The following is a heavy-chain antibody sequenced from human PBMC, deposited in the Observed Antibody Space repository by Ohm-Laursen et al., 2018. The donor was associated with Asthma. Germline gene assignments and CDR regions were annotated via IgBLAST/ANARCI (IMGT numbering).Heavy chain of an antibody. CDR2: ISTSGSTM. Sequence: SLRLSCTASGFTFSDYCMSWVRQAPGKGLEWIAYISTSGSTMYYADSVKGRFTISRDNAKSSLYLQMNSLTAEDTAVYYCARDPPVTTVTTGEYFDHWGQGTLVTVSS. J-gene: IGHJ4*02. CDR1: GFTFSDYC. CDR3: ARDPPVTTVTTGEYFDH. D-gene: IGHD4-17*01. V-gene: IGHV3-11*01.